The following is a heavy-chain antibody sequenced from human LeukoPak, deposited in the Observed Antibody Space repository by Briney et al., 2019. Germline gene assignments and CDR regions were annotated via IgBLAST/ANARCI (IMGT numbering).Heavy chain of an antibody. CDR2: ISGSGGST. V-gene: IGHV3-23*01. J-gene: IGHJ4*02. Sequence: GGSLRLSCAASTFTFSNYAMSWVRQAPGKVLEWVSTISGSGGSTYYADSVKGRFTISRDNAKNTLYLQMNSLRAEDTAVYYCAREPTTVVTQRRYYFDYWGQGTLVTVSS. CDR3: AREPTTVVTQRRYYFDY. CDR1: TFTFSNYA. D-gene: IGHD4-23*01.